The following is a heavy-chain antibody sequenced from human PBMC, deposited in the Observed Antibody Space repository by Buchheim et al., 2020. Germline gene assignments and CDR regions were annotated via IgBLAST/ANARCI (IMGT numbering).Heavy chain of an antibody. V-gene: IGHV4-59*01. Sequence: QVQLQESGPGLVKPSETLSLTCTVSGGSISSYYWSWIRQPPGKGLEWIGYIYYSGSTNYNPSLKSRATISVDTSKNQCSLKLSSVTAADTAVYYCARDGDYYDSSGYAYFQHWGQGTL. CDR2: IYYSGST. CDR1: GGSISSYY. D-gene: IGHD3-22*01. CDR3: ARDGDYYDSSGYAYFQH. J-gene: IGHJ1*01.